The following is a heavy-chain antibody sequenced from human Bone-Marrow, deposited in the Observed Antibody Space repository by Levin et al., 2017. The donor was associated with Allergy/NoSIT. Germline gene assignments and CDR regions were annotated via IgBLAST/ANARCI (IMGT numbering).Heavy chain of an antibody. CDR1: GFTFSTSA. CDR3: AKAGSGYDLRRALGFEI. Sequence: GESLKISCAASGFTFSTSAMSWVRQAPGKGPEWVSGISGSGGSTYYADSVKGRFSISRDNSKNTLYLQMNSLRVEDTAVYYCAKAGSGYDLRRALGFEIWGQGTMVTVSS. J-gene: IGHJ3*02. D-gene: IGHD5-12*01. CDR2: ISGSGGST. V-gene: IGHV3-23*01.